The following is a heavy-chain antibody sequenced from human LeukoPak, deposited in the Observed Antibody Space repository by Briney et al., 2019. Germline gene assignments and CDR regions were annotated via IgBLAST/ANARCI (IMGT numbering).Heavy chain of an antibody. CDR2: TYTSGST. CDR1: GGSISSGSYY. J-gene: IGHJ4*02. Sequence: SQTLSLTCTVSGGSISSGSYYWSWIRQPAGKGLEWIGRTYTSGSTNYNPSLKSRVTISVDTSKNQFSLKLSSVTAADTAVYYCARSHWGYCSSTSCYNYYFDYWGQGTLVTVSS. V-gene: IGHV4-61*02. CDR3: ARSHWGYCSSTSCYNYYFDY. D-gene: IGHD2-2*01.